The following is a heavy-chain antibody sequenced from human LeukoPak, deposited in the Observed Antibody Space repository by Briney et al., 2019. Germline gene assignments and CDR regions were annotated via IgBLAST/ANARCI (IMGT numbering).Heavy chain of an antibody. CDR3: ARVIGAMVRGVMQNYYYYYMDV. Sequence: SSETLSLTCTVSGGSISSYYWSWIRQPPGKGLEWIGYIYYSGSTNYNPSLKSRVTISVDTSKNQFSLKLSSVTAADTAVYYCARVIGAMVRGVMQNYYYYYMDVWGKGTTVTISS. V-gene: IGHV4-59*01. CDR1: GGSISSYY. D-gene: IGHD3-10*01. J-gene: IGHJ6*03. CDR2: IYYSGST.